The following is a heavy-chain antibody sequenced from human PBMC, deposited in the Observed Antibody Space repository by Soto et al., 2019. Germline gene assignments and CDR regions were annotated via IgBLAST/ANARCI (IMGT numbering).Heavy chain of an antibody. CDR3: AGGSNHCSGGSCYSGWFDP. D-gene: IGHD2-15*01. CDR1: GYTFTSSD. CDR2: MNPNTGNT. Sequence: QVQLVQSGAEVKKPGASVRVSCKASGYTFTSSDVYWVRQATGQGLELMGWMNPNTGNTGYAQKFQGRVTMTRNTSISTAYMELSSLRSEDTAVYYCAGGSNHCSGGSCYSGWFDPWGQGTPVTVSS. V-gene: IGHV1-8*01. J-gene: IGHJ5*02.